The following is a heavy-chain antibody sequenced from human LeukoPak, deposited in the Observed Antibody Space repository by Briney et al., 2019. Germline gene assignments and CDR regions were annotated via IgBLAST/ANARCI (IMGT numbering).Heavy chain of an antibody. Sequence: SQTLSLTCTVSGGSISSGSYYWSWIRQPAGKGLEWIGRIYTSGSTNYNPSLKSRVTISVDTSKNQFSLKLSSVTAADTAVYYCAREMYSSSNWFDPWGQGTLVTVSS. CDR2: IYTSGST. CDR1: GGSISSGSYY. CDR3: AREMYSSSNWFDP. V-gene: IGHV4-61*02. J-gene: IGHJ5*02. D-gene: IGHD6-6*01.